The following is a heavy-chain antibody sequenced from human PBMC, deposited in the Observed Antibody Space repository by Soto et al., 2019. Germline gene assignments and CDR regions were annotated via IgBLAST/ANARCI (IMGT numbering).Heavy chain of an antibody. V-gene: IGHV3-33*01. CDR1: GFTFSSYG. Sequence: QVQLVESGGGVVQPGRSLRLSCAASGFTFSSYGMHWVRQAPGKGLEWVAVIWYDGSNKYYADSVKGRFTISRDNSKNTLYLQMKSLRAEDTAVYYCARDHDSSGSDGMDVWGQGTTVTVSS. CDR3: ARDHDSSGSDGMDV. CDR2: IWYDGSNK. J-gene: IGHJ6*02. D-gene: IGHD3-22*01.